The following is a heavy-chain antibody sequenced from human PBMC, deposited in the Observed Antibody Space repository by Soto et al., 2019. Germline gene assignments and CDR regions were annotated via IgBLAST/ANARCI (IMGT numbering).Heavy chain of an antibody. V-gene: IGHV3-30-3*01. CDR2: VSYDGDKR. D-gene: IGHD1-26*01. CDR1: GFTFSSYG. J-gene: IGHJ4*02. Sequence: QLVESGGGVVQPGRSLRLSCAVSGFTFSSYGMHWVRQAPGKGLDWVAVVSYDGDKRYYADSVKGRFTISRDNSNNTLYLQMTSLRAEDTAVYYCARGEREGYYNVIYWGQGTLVTVSS. CDR3: ARGEREGYYNVIY.